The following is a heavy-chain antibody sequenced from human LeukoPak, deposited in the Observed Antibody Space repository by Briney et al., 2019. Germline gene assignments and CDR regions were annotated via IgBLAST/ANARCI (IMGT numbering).Heavy chain of an antibody. V-gene: IGHV4-34*01. CDR1: GGSFSGYY. Sequence: PSETLSLTCAVYGGSFSGYYWSWIRQPPGKGLEWIGEINHSGSTNYNPSFKSRVTISADTSKNQFSLKLTSVTAADTAVYYCARGPYDSSGYPQPIDYYFDYWGQGTLATVSS. CDR3: ARGPYDSSGYPQPIDYYFDY. D-gene: IGHD3-22*01. J-gene: IGHJ4*02. CDR2: INHSGST.